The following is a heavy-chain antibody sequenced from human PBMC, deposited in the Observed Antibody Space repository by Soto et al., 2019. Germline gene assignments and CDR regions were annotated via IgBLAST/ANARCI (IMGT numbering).Heavy chain of an antibody. J-gene: IGHJ4*02. Sequence: GGSLRLSCAASGFTVSSNYMSWVRQAPGKGLEWVSVIYSGGSTYYADSVKGRFTISRDNSKNTLYLQMNSLRAEDTAVYYCARVVSVRYFDSDYYFDYWGQGTLVTVSS. CDR3: ARVVSVRYFDSDYYFDY. CDR2: IYSGGST. CDR1: GFTVSSNY. V-gene: IGHV3-66*01. D-gene: IGHD3-9*01.